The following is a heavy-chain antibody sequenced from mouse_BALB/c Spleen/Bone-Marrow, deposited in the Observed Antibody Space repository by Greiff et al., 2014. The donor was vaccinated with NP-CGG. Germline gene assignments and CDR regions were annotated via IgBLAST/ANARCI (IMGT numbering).Heavy chain of an antibody. CDR2: ISSGSSTI. CDR3: ASDYDYFDY. D-gene: IGHD2-4*01. CDR1: GFTFSSFG. V-gene: IGHV5-17*02. Sequence: EVHLVESGGGLVQPGGSRKLSCAASGFTFSSFGMHWVRQAPEKGLEWVAYISSGSSTIYYADTVKGRFTISRDNPKNTLFLQMTSLRSEDTAMYYCASDYDYFDYWGQGTTLTVPS. J-gene: IGHJ2*01.